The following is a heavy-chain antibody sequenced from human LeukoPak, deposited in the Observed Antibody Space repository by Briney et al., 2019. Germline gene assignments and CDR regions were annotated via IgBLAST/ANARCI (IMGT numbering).Heavy chain of an antibody. Sequence: PGGSLRFSCAAFGFTFSSYAMSWVRQAPGKGLEWVSAISGSGGSTYYADSVKGRFTISRDNSKNTLYLQMNSLRAEDTAVYYCAKEMIGGGSCYFFDYWGQGTLVTVSS. D-gene: IGHD2-15*01. CDR2: ISGSGGST. V-gene: IGHV3-23*01. CDR3: AKEMIGGGSCYFFDY. CDR1: GFTFSSYA. J-gene: IGHJ4*02.